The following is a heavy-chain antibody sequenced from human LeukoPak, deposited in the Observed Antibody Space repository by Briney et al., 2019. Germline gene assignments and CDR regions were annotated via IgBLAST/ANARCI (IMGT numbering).Heavy chain of an antibody. CDR1: GGSFSGYY. V-gene: IGHV4-34*01. CDR2: INHSGST. Sequence: PSETLSLTCAVYGGSFSGYYWSWIRQPPGKGLEWIGEINHSGSTNYNPSLKSRVTISVDTSKNQFSLKLSSVTAADTAVYYCARVFGRYSIDYWGQEPWSPSPQ. J-gene: IGHJ4*01. CDR3: ARVFGRYSIDY. D-gene: IGHD3-3*01.